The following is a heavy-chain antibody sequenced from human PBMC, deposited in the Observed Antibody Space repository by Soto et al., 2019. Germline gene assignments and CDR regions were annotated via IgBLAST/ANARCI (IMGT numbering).Heavy chain of an antibody. CDR3: AKGGTSSYNPFDY. J-gene: IGHJ4*02. CDR1: GFTFTTYA. CDR2: ISGNGGST. V-gene: IGHV3-23*01. Sequence: SLRLSCAASGFTFTTYAMAWVRQAPGKGLEWVSTISGNGGSTYYADSVKGRFTISRDNSKNTLYLQMNSLRAEDTAVYYCAKGGTSSYNPFDYWGQGTLVTVSS. D-gene: IGHD2-2*01.